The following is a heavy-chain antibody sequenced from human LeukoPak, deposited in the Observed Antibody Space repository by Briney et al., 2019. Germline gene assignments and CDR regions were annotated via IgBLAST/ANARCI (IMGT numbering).Heavy chain of an antibody. CDR2: ISSSSSTI. Sequence: GGSLRLSCAASGFTFSSYSMNWVRQAPGKGREWVSYISSSSSTIYYADSVKGRFTITRDNAQNSLTLHMNTLRADDTAVYYCAKDGGTHFDHWGQGTLVTVSS. CDR3: AKDGGTHFDH. D-gene: IGHD1-26*01. V-gene: IGHV3-48*01. J-gene: IGHJ4*02. CDR1: GFTFSSYS.